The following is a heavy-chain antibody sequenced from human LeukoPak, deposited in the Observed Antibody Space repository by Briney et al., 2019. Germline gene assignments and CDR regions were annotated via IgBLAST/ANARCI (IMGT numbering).Heavy chain of an antibody. J-gene: IGHJ4*02. CDR1: GFTFSSYG. CDR2: FVRGST. Sequence: GGSLRLSCAASGFTFSSYGMHWVRQAPGKGLEWVSTFVRGSTYYADTVQGRFTISRDSSKNTLYLQMNSLRADDTALYFCTRAAPYGTSWYGKNDYWGQGTLVAVSS. CDR3: TRAAPYGTSWYGKNDY. V-gene: IGHV3-23*01. D-gene: IGHD6-13*01.